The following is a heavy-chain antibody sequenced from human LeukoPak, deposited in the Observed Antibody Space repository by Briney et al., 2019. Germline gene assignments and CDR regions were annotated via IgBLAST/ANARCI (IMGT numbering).Heavy chain of an antibody. Sequence: ASVKVSCKASGYTFTGYYMHWVRQAPGQRLEWMGWINAGSGNTKYSQRFQGRVTITRDTSATTAYMELSSLRSEDTAVYYCARGWDPGSIVVVPAASGYAFDIWGQGTMVTVSS. CDR2: INAGSGNT. CDR3: ARGWDPGSIVVVPAASGYAFDI. J-gene: IGHJ3*02. CDR1: GYTFTGYY. V-gene: IGHV1-3*01. D-gene: IGHD2-2*01.